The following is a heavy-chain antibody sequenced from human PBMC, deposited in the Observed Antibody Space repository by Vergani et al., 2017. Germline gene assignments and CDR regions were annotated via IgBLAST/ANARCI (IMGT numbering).Heavy chain of an antibody. V-gene: IGHV4-31*01. CDR3: ARGGNPTSLYFDY. D-gene: IGHD5-24*01. CDR1: GGSISSGGYY. Sequence: QVQLQELGPGLVKPSQTLSLICTVSGGSISSGGYYWSWIRQHPGKGLEWIGYIYYSWSTYYNPSLKSQITISVDTSKNQFSLKLSSVTAADTAVYDCARGGNPTSLYFDYWGQGTLVTVSS. CDR2: IYYSWST. J-gene: IGHJ4*02.